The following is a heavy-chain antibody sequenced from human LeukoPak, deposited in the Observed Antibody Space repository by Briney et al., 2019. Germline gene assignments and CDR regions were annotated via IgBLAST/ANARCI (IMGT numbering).Heavy chain of an antibody. CDR3: ARDRPGRYCSTISCYSASPFDP. D-gene: IGHD2-2*02. CDR1: GGTFSSYA. CDR2: IIPIFGSA. V-gene: IGHV1-69*13. Sequence: ASVKVSCKASGGTFSSYAISWVRQAPGQGLEWMGGIIPIFGSANYAQNFQGRVTITADESTTTAYMELSSLRSEDTAVYYCARDRPGRYCSTISCYSASPFDPWGQGTLVTVSS. J-gene: IGHJ5*02.